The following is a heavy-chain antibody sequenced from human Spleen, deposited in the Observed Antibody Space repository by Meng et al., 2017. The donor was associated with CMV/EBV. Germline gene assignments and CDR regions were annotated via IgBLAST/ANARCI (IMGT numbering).Heavy chain of an antibody. CDR3: ARDRSGYYSALDY. CDR1: GFTFSSYS. CDR2: ISSSSSYI. Sequence: GESLKISCASSGFTFSSYSMNWVRQASGKGLEWVSSISSSSSYIYYADSVKGRFTISRDNAKNSLYLQMNSLRAEDTAVYYCARDRSGYYSALDYWGQGTLVTVS. J-gene: IGHJ4*02. D-gene: IGHD3-22*01. V-gene: IGHV3-21*01.